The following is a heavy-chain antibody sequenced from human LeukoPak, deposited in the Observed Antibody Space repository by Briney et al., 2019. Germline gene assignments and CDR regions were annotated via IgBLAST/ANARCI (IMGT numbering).Heavy chain of an antibody. Sequence: GGSLRLSCAASGFTFSSYEMNWVRQAPGKGLEWVSYISSSGSTIYYADSVKGRFTLSRDNAKNSLYLQMNSLRAEDTAVYYCAELGITMIGDVWGKGTTVTISS. CDR1: GFTFSSYE. J-gene: IGHJ6*04. D-gene: IGHD3-10*02. CDR3: AELGITMIGDV. CDR2: ISSSGSTI. V-gene: IGHV3-48*03.